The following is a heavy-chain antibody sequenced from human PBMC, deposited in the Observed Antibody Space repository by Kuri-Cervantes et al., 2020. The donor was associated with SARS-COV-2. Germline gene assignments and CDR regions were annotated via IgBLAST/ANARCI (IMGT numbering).Heavy chain of an antibody. D-gene: IGHD3-3*01. V-gene: IGHV3-11*01. CDR3: ASERVPTIFGVVIVRYGMDV. J-gene: IGHJ6*02. Sequence: GESLKISCAASGFTFSDYYMSWIRQAPGKGLEWVSYISSSGSTIYSADSVKGRFTISRDNAKNSLYLQMNSLRAEATAVYYWASERVPTIFGVVIVRYGMDVWGQGTTVTVSS. CDR1: GFTFSDYY. CDR2: ISSSGSTI.